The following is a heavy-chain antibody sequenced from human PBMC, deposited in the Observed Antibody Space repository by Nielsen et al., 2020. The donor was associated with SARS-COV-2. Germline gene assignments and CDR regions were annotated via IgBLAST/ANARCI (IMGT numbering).Heavy chain of an antibody. CDR1: GFTVSSNY. V-gene: IGHV3-20*01. CDR3: ASIDGYGVQGY. J-gene: IGHJ4*02. D-gene: IGHD5-18*01. Sequence: GGSLRLSCAASGFTVSSNYMSWVRQAPGKGLEWVSGINWNGGSTGYADSVKGRFTISRDNAKNSLYLQMNSLRAEDTALYHCASIDGYGVQGYWGQGTLVTVSS. CDR2: INWNGGST.